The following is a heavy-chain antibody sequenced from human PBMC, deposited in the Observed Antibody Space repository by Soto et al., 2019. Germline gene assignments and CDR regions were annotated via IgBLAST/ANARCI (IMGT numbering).Heavy chain of an antibody. D-gene: IGHD2-8*01. CDR2: ITGSGDST. CDR1: GFTFGSYA. Sequence: GGSLRLSCAASGFTFGSYAMSWVRQAPGKGLEWVSGITGSGDSTYSADSVKGRFTISRDNSKNTLYLQMNSLRAEDTAVYFCAQYRMVYAIDYFDNWGQGTLVTVSS. CDR3: AQYRMVYAIDYFDN. J-gene: IGHJ4*02. V-gene: IGHV3-23*01.